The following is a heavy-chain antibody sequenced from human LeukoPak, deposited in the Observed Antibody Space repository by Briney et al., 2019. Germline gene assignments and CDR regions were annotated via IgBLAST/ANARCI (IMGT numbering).Heavy chain of an antibody. V-gene: IGHV1-2*06. CDR3: ARVGYYESSGYYEY. Sequence: ASVKVSCKASGYALTDYYMHWVRQAPGQGLEWMGRINPNSGGTNYAQKFQGRVTMTRDTSISTVYMELSRLRSDDTAVYYCARVGYYESSGYYEYWGQGTLVTVSS. CDR1: GYALTDYY. J-gene: IGHJ4*02. CDR2: INPNSGGT. D-gene: IGHD3-22*01.